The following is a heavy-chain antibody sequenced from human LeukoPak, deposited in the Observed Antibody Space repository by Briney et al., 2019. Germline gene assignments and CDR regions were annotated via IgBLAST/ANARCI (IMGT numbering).Heavy chain of an antibody. CDR1: GFSLSTSGMC. D-gene: IGHD3-16*01. CDR2: IYYSGST. J-gene: IGHJ5*02. Sequence: SGPALVKPTQTLTLTCTFSGFSLSTSGMCVSWIRQPPGKALEWIGSIYYSGSTNYNPSLKSRVTISVDTSKNQFSLNLTSVTAADTAVYYCARFTPQGYGWGGYNRFDPWGQGTLVTVSS. CDR3: ARFTPQGYGWGGYNRFDP. V-gene: IGHV4-30-2*03.